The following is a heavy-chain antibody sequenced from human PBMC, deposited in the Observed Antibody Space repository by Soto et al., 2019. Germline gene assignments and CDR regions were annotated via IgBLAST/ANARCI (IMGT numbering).Heavy chain of an antibody. J-gene: IGHJ4*02. V-gene: IGHV1-18*04. CDR2: ISAYNGNT. Sequence: ASVKVSCKASGYTLTSYGISWVRQAPGQGLEWMGWISAYNGNTNYAQKLQGRVTMTTDTSTSTAYMELRSLRSDDTAVYYCARGGTYSSSWYYFDYWGQGTLVTVSS. CDR1: GYTLTSYG. D-gene: IGHD6-13*01. CDR3: ARGGTYSSSWYYFDY.